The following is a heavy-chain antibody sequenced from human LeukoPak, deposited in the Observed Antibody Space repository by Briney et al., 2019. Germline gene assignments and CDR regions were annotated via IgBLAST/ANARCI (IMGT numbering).Heavy chain of an antibody. D-gene: IGHD1-1*01. J-gene: IGHJ6*04. V-gene: IGHV4-38-2*02. CDR3: ARVKEERMDV. Sequence: SETLSLTCSVSGYSINSGYHWGWIRQPPGKGLEWIGEINHSGSTNYNPSLKSRVTISVDTSKNQFSLKLSSVTAADTAVYYCARVKEERMDVWGKGTTVTVSS. CDR2: INHSGST. CDR1: GYSINSGYH.